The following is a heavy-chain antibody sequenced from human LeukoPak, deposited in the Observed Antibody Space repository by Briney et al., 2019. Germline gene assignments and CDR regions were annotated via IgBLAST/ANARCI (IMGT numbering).Heavy chain of an antibody. D-gene: IGHD3-9*01. V-gene: IGHV3-21*01. J-gene: IGHJ4*02. CDR3: ARDLFRGYDILTGYGDY. CDR1: GFTFSSYW. Sequence: GGSLRLSCAASGFTFSSYWMSWVRQAPGKGLEWVSCISSSSSYIYYADSVEGRFTISRDNAKNSLYLQMNSLRPEDTAVYYCARDLFRGYDILTGYGDYWGQGTLVTVSS. CDR2: ISSSSSYI.